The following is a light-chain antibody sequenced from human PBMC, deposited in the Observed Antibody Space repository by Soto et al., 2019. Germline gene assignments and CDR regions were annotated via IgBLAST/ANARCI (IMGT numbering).Light chain of an antibody. J-gene: IGLJ3*02. CDR1: SSDIGAYNY. V-gene: IGLV2-14*01. CDR3: SSYTISRIRV. Sequence: QAASVSGSPGQSITISCTGSSSDIGAYNYVSWYQQHPGKAPKLMIYDVTNRPSGVSYRFSGSKSGSTASLTISGLQAEDEADYYCSSYTISRIRVFGGGTKLTVL. CDR2: DVT.